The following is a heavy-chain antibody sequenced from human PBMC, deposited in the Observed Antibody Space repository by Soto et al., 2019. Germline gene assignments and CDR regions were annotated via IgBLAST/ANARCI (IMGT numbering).Heavy chain of an antibody. CDR2: IYYSGST. CDR1: GGFISSGDDF. J-gene: IGHJ6*02. D-gene: IGHD1-20*01. V-gene: IGHV4-30-4*01. Sequence: QVQLQESGPGLVKPSQTLSLTCTVSGGFISSGDDFWTWIRQPPGKCLEWIGYIYYSGSTYYNPSLKSRLTMSVDTSKNQFSLKLSSVTAADTAVYYCARDRAKWKDYYYYGMDVWGQGTTVTVSS. CDR3: ARDRAKWKDYYYYGMDV.